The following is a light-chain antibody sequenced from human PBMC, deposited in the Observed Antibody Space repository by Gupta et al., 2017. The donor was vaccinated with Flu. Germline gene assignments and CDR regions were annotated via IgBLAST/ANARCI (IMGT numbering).Light chain of an antibody. J-gene: IGLJ2*01. Sequence: QSVLTQPPSVSAAPGQKVTISCSGSSSNIGNHYVSWYQPLPGTAPKLLIYENSERPSGIPDRFSGSKSGTSATLGITGLQTGDEADYYCGTWDSSPTAGVFGGGTKVTVL. CDR3: GTWDSSPTAGV. CDR1: SSNIGNHY. V-gene: IGLV1-51*02. CDR2: ENS.